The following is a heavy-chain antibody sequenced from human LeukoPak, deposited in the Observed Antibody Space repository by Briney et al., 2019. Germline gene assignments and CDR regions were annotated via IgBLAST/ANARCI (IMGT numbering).Heavy chain of an antibody. J-gene: IGHJ5*02. D-gene: IGHD3-10*01. Sequence: ASVKVSCKVSGYTLTELSMHWVRQAPGKGLEWMGGFDPEDGEIIYAQKFQGRVTMTEDTSTDTAYMELSSLRSDDTAVYYCAREEVTMVRGVIKMNWFDPWGQGTLVTVSS. V-gene: IGHV1-24*01. CDR3: AREEVTMVRGVIKMNWFDP. CDR1: GYTLTELS. CDR2: FDPEDGEI.